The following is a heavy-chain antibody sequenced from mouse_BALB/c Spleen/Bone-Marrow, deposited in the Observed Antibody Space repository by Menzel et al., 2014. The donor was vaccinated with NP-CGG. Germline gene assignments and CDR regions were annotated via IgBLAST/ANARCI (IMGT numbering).Heavy chain of an antibody. CDR2: ITSGGGYT. V-gene: IGHV5-6-4*01. J-gene: IGHJ4*01. CDR1: GFTFSSYT. D-gene: IGHD2-3*01. Sequence: DVKLVESGGGLVKPGGSLKLSCAASGFTFSSYTMSWVRQTPEKRLEWVATITSGGGYTYYPDSVKGRFTISRGNAKSTLYLQMSSLKSEDTAMYYCTRDLYDGYSYYAMDYWGQGTSVTVSS. CDR3: TRDLYDGYSYYAMDY.